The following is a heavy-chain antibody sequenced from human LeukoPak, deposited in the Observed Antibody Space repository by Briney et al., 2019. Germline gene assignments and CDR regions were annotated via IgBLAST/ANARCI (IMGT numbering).Heavy chain of an antibody. Sequence: SETLSLTRTVSGGSISSYYWSWIRQPAGKGLEWIGRIYTSGSTNYNPSLKSRVTMSVDTSKNQFSLKLSSVTAADTAVYYCARDLVWFGEGDWFDPWGQGTLVTVSS. D-gene: IGHD3-10*01. V-gene: IGHV4-4*07. CDR1: GGSISSYY. CDR3: ARDLVWFGEGDWFDP. CDR2: IYTSGST. J-gene: IGHJ5*02.